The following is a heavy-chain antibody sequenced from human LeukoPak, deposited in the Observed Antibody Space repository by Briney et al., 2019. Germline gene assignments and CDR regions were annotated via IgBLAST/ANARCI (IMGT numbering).Heavy chain of an antibody. J-gene: IGHJ4*02. V-gene: IGHV3-33*01. CDR1: GFTFSSYG. CDR3: ARGDDEANWGSSDY. D-gene: IGHD7-27*01. CDR2: IWYDGSIQ. Sequence: GGSLRLSCAASGFTFSSYGMHWVRQAPGKGLEWVAAIWYDGSIQYYADSVKGRFTISRDNSKNTLYLQMNSLRAEDTAVYYCARGDDEANWGSSDYWGQGTLVTVSS.